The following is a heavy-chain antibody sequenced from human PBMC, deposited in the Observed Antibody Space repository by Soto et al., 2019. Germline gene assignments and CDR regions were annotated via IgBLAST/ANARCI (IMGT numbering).Heavy chain of an antibody. CDR2: ISAYNGNT. CDR3: ARVPSAMTPGLFDY. V-gene: IGHV1-18*04. J-gene: IGHJ4*02. Sequence: ASVKVSCKASGYTFTCYYMDWVRQAPGQGLEWMGWISAYNGNTNYAQKLQGRVTMTTDTSTSTAYMELRSLRSDDTAVYYCARVPSAMTPGLFDYWGQGTLVTVSS. CDR1: GYTFTCYY. D-gene: IGHD5-18*01.